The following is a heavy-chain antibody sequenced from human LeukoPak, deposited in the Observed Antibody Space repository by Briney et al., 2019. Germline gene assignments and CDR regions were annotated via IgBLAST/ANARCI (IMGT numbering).Heavy chain of an antibody. CDR3: ARQIVGARALDY. V-gene: IGHV4-59*08. Sequence: PSETLSLTCTVSGGSISGYYWSWIRQPPGKGLEWIAYIYSSGGTNYNPSLKGRVTVSVDTSKNQFSLKLSSVTAADTAVYFCARQIVGARALDYWGQGTLINVSS. CDR2: IYSSGGT. D-gene: IGHD3-22*01. CDR1: GGSISGYY. J-gene: IGHJ4*02.